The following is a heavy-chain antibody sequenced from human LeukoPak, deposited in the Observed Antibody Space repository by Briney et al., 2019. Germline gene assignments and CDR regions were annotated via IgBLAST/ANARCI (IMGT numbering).Heavy chain of an antibody. CDR1: GGTFSSYA. CDR2: IIPIFGTA. D-gene: IGHD6-6*01. CDR3: ARQGIAARPFDY. J-gene: IGHJ4*02. V-gene: IGHV1-69*13. Sequence: SVKVSCKASGGTFSSYAISWVRQAPGQGLEWMGGIIPIFGTANYAQKFQGRVTITADESTSTAYMELSSLRSEDTAVYYCARQGIAARPFDYWGQGTLVTVSS.